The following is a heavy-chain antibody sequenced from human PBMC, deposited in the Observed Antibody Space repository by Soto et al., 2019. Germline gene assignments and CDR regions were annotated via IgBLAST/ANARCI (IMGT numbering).Heavy chain of an antibody. CDR2: ISVGSTAL. CDR3: GSDRYGGSYSY. D-gene: IGHD1-26*01. J-gene: IGHJ1*01. V-gene: IGHV3-48*01. CDR1: GFTVSGYS. Sequence: SLRVSCAASGFTVSGYSLNWVRQAPGKGLEWVSYISVGSTALRYADSVKGRFIISRDNAKNSLYLQMNSLRAEDTAVYYCGSDRYGGSYSYWGRRSPVIVSS.